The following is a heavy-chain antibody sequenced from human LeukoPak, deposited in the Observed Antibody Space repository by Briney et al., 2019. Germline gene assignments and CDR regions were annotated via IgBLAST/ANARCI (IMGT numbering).Heavy chain of an antibody. Sequence: SETLSLTCTVSGGSISSYYWSWIRQPPGKGLEWIGYIYYSGSTNYNPSLKSRVTISVDTSKNQFSLKLSSVTAADTAVYYCARAPDAFWSGYYPFDYWGQGTLVTVSS. J-gene: IGHJ4*02. CDR3: ARAPDAFWSGYYPFDY. CDR1: GGSISSYY. D-gene: IGHD3-3*01. CDR2: IYYSGST. V-gene: IGHV4-59*01.